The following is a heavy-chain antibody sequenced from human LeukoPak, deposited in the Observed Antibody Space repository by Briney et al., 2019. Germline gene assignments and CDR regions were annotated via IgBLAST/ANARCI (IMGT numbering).Heavy chain of an antibody. CDR3: ASNAYCGGGCLWFDP. J-gene: IGHJ5*02. D-gene: IGHD2-21*02. Sequence: SETLSLTCTVSGGSISSYYWSWIRQPPGKGLEWIGYIYYSGSTNYNPSLKSRVTISVDTSKNQFSLKLSSVTAADTAVYYCASNAYCGGGCLWFDPWGQGTLVTVSS. CDR2: IYYSGST. V-gene: IGHV4-59*01. CDR1: GGSISSYY.